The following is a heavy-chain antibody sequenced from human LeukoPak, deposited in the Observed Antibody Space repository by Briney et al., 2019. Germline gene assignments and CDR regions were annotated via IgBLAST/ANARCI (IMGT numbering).Heavy chain of an antibody. V-gene: IGHV4-34*01. D-gene: IGHD3-10*01. CDR1: GGSFSGYY. J-gene: IGHJ4*02. Sequence: SETLSLTCAVYGGSFSGYYWSWIRQPPGKGLEWFGEINHSGSTNYNPSLKSRVTISVDTSKNQFSLKLSSVTAADTAVYYCARRRYGSGSYYKPPDYWGQGTLVTVSS. CDR3: ARRRYGSGSYYKPPDY. CDR2: INHSGST.